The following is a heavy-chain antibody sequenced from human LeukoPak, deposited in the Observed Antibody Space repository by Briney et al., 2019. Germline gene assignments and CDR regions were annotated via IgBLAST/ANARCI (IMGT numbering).Heavy chain of an antibody. CDR2: INPNSGGT. CDR3: ARGRVVVPAASPGDY. V-gene: IGHV1-2*02. Sequence: ASVKVSCKASGYTFTGYYMHWVRQAPGQGLEWMGWINPNSGGTNYAQKFQGRLSLTRDMSTSTAYMELSSLGSEDTAVYYCARGRVVVPAASPGDYWGQGTLVTVSS. J-gene: IGHJ4*02. CDR1: GYTFTGYY. D-gene: IGHD2-2*01.